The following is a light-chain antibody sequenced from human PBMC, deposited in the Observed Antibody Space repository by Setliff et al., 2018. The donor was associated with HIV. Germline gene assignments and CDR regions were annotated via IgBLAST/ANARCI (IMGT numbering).Light chain of an antibody. CDR1: NIGSKS. Sequence: SNELAQPPSVSLAPGKTATITCGGNNIGSKSVHWYQQKPGQAPVLVVYDDSDRPSGIPERFSGSNSGNTATLTISRVEAGDEADYYCQVWDSSSDHRQGVFGGGTKVTVL. V-gene: IGLV3-21*03. J-gene: IGLJ2*01. CDR3: QVWDSSSDHRQGV. CDR2: DDS.